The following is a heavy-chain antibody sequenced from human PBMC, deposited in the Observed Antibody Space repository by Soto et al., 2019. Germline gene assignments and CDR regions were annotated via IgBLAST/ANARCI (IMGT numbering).Heavy chain of an antibody. CDR3: ASEWIHGY. V-gene: IGHV4-4*02. CDR2: IDHSGST. J-gene: IGHJ4*02. Sequence: SETLSLSCAVSGGSISSSKWWSWVRQPPGKGLEWIGEIDHSGSTNYNPSLKSRVTISVDKSENQVSLKLNSVTAADTAVYYCASEWIHGYWGQGSLVTVSS. D-gene: IGHD5-18*01. CDR1: GGSISSSKW.